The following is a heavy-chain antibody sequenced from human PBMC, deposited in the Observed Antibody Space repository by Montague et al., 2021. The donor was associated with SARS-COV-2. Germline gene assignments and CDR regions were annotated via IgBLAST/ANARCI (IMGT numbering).Heavy chain of an antibody. CDR3: ARGGNTVCIVTVVADFDY. CDR1: GGSFSGYY. CDR2: INHSGSA. D-gene: IGHD2-15*01. Sequence: SETLSLTCEVYGGSFSGYYWSWIRQPPGKGLEWIGEINHSGSANNNPSLKSRVIISVDTSKNQFSLQLSSVTAADTAVYYCARGGNTVCIVTVVADFDYWGQGALVTVSS. J-gene: IGHJ4*02. V-gene: IGHV4-34*01.